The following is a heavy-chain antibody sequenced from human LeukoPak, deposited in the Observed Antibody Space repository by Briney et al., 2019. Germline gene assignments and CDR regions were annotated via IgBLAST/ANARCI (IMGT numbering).Heavy chain of an antibody. Sequence: ASAKVSCKVSGYTLTELSMHWVRQAAGKWLEWMGCFDPEDGETIYAQKFQGRVTMTEDTSTDTAYMELSSLRSEDTAVYYCALTFPGYSYGRGDYYYGMDVWGQGTTVTVSS. CDR2: FDPEDGET. J-gene: IGHJ6*02. V-gene: IGHV1-24*01. CDR1: GYTLTELS. D-gene: IGHD5-18*01. CDR3: ALTFPGYSYGRGDYYYGMDV.